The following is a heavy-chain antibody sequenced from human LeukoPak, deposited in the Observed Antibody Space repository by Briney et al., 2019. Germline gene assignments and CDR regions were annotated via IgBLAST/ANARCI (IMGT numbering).Heavy chain of an antibody. Sequence: ASVKVSCKASGYTFTSYDINCVRQATGQGLEWMGWMNPNSGNTGYAQKFQGRVTMTRNTSISTAYMELSSLRSEDTAVYYCARGPWAMVRGVPDYWGQGTLVTVSS. CDR2: MNPNSGNT. CDR3: ARGPWAMVRGVPDY. D-gene: IGHD3-10*01. CDR1: GYTFTSYD. V-gene: IGHV1-8*01. J-gene: IGHJ4*02.